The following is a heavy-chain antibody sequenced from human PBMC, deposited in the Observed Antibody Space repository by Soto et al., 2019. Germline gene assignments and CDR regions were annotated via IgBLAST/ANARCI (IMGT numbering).Heavy chain of an antibody. D-gene: IGHD2-8*02. CDR1: GYSFTGYY. J-gene: IGHJ4*02. V-gene: IGHV1-2*02. Sequence: HEHLVQSGAEVKRPGASLKVSCKASGYSFTGYYIHWVRQAPGQGLELMGWINPVSGAINYAQNFQGRVTLTSDTSISTASMALTSLTSDDTAVYYCARGDYGTGGYRFPYFDYWCQGNLVIVSS. CDR3: ARGDYGTGGYRFPYFDY. CDR2: INPVSGAI.